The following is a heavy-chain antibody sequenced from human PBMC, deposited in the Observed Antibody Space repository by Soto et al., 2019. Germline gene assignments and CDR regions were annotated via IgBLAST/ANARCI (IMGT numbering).Heavy chain of an antibody. J-gene: IGHJ4*02. Sequence: QVQLQESGPGLVKPSQTLSLTCTVSGGSISSGGYYWSWIRQHPGKVLEWLGYIYYSGSTYYNPSLKSRVTISGHTSKNPFSLKLSSVTAAHTAVYYCARSPEATVTAFDYWGQGTLVSVSS. D-gene: IGHD4-17*01. CDR1: GGSISSGGYY. CDR3: ARSPEATVTAFDY. V-gene: IGHV4-31*03. CDR2: IYYSGST.